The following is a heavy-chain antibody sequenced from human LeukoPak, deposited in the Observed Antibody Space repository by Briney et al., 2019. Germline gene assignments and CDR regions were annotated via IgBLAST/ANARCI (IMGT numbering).Heavy chain of an antibody. V-gene: IGHV4-34*01. Sequence: SETLSLTCAVYDGSFGGYYWSWTRQPPGKGLEWIGEINHSGSTNHNPSLKSRVTISLDTSKSQFSLKVRYVTAADTAVYYCARGLNDSWTGENYWGQGTLVTVSS. CDR1: DGSFGGYY. CDR2: INHSGST. J-gene: IGHJ4*02. CDR3: ARGLNDSWTGENY. D-gene: IGHD3-3*01.